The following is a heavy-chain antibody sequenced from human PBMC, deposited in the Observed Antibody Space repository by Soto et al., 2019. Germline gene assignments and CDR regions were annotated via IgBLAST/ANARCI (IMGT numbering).Heavy chain of an antibody. J-gene: IGHJ6*02. CDR3: ARGKWITSDWGPTRENYYEMDV. CDR1: GYTFTSYA. V-gene: IGHV1-3*01. Sequence: ASVKVSCKASGYTFTSYAIHWVRQAPGQRLEWMGWINAGNGNTKYSQKFQGRVTITRDTSASTAYMELSSLRSEDTAVYYCARGKWITSDWGPTRENYYEMDVWGQGTTVTVSS. D-gene: IGHD7-27*01. CDR2: INAGNGNT.